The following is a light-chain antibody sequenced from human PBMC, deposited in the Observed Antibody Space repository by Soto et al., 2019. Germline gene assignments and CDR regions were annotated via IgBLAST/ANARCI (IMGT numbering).Light chain of an antibody. CDR1: QSISFN. CDR2: GAS. Sequence: IVLVQTSAAQSESPGASETVSCRASQSISFNLAWYQHKPGQAPRLLISGASTRATGIPARFSGSGSGTEFTLTISSLESDDFALYFCQEYNDWPLRTFGQGTKV. CDR3: QEYNDWPLRT. V-gene: IGKV3-15*01. J-gene: IGKJ1*01.